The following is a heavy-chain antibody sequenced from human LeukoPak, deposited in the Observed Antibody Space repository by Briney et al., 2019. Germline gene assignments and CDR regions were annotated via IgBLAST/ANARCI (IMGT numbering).Heavy chain of an antibody. CDR2: IIPNLGIA. CDR1: GGTFSSYA. Sequence: SVKVSCKASGGTFSSYAINWVRQAPGQGLEWMGRIIPNLGIANYAQKFQGRVTITADKSTSTAYMELSSLRSEDTAVYYCAIVFFDSWSQGRMVTVSS. CDR3: AIVFFDS. V-gene: IGHV1-69*04. J-gene: IGHJ3*02.